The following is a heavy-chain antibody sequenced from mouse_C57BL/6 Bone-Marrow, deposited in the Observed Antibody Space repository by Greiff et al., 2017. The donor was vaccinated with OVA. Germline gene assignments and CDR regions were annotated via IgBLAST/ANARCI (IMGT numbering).Heavy chain of an antibody. V-gene: IGHV5-9*01. D-gene: IGHD2-4*01. CDR2: ISGGGGNT. Sequence: EVKLMESGGGLVKPGGSLKLSCAASGFTFSSYTMSWVRQTPENRLEWVATISGGGGNTYYPDSVKGRFTISRDNAKNTLYLQMSSLRSEDTALYYCARHYDYDGYYFDYWGQGTTLTVSS. CDR3: ARHYDYDGYYFDY. J-gene: IGHJ2*01. CDR1: GFTFSSYT.